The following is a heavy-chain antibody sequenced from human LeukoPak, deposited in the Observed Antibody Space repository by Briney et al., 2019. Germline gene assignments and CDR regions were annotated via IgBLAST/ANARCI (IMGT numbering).Heavy chain of an antibody. CDR1: GGTFSSYA. V-gene: IGHV1-69*05. D-gene: IGHD3-22*01. J-gene: IGHJ4*02. CDR3: AAPNGGDSSGYYHY. CDR2: IIPIFGTA. Sequence: SVKVSCKASGGTFSSYAISWVRQAPGQGLEGMGGIIPIFGTANYAQKFQGRVTITTDESTSTAYMELSSLRSEDTAVYYCAAPNGGDSSGYYHYWGQGTLVTVSS.